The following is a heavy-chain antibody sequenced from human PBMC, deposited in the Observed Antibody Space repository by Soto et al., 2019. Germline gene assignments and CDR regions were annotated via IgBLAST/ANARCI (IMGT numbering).Heavy chain of an antibody. V-gene: IGHV4-59*01. J-gene: IGHJ6*02. Sequence: ETLSLTCTVSGGSISSYYWSWIRQPPGKGLEWNGYIYYSGSTNYNPSLKSRVTISVDTSKNQFYLKLNSVTAADTAVYYCARVYDSGGYRIYYYYGMDVWGQGTTVTVSS. D-gene: IGHD3-22*01. CDR3: ARVYDSGGYRIYYYYGMDV. CDR1: GGSISSYY. CDR2: IYYSGST.